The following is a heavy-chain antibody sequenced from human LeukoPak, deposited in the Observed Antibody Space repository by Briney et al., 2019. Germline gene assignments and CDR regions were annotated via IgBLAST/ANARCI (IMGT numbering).Heavy chain of an antibody. Sequence: GESLNISCKSFGYSFTDHWVAWVRQMPGKGPEWMGIIYPGDSDTRYSPSFQGRVTISADRSAATAFLHLNSLKASDTAIYYCARLFTLVGRHGMDVWGQGTTVTVSS. J-gene: IGHJ6*02. CDR3: ARLFTLVGRHGMDV. CDR1: GYSFTDHW. V-gene: IGHV5-51*01. D-gene: IGHD1-26*01. CDR2: IYPGDSDT.